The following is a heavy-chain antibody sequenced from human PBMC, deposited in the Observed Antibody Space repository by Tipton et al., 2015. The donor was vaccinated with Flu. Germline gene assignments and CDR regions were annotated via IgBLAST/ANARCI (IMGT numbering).Heavy chain of an antibody. CDR1: AYTFTSYG. V-gene: IGHV1-18*01. Sequence: QLVQSGAEVKKPGASVKVSCKAPAYTFTSYGFSWVRQAPGQGLEWMGWISAYNGNTNYAQKFQGRVTLTTDKSTTTAYMELRSLRSDDTAVYYCARERRASYYYYGMDVWGQGTTVTVSS. CDR3: ARERRASYYYYGMDV. J-gene: IGHJ6*02. CDR2: ISAYNGNT.